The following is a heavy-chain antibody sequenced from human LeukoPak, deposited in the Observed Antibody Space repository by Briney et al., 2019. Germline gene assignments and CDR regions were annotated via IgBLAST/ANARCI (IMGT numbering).Heavy chain of an antibody. Sequence: PSETLSLTCTVSGGSLNGYYWSWIRQPPGKGLEWIGYISYTGDTNYNPSLKSRVTISLDTSKRQFSLRLSSVTPADMAVYYCARAAHFDSWGQGTLVTVSS. CDR3: ARAAHFDS. J-gene: IGHJ4*02. CDR1: GGSLNGYY. CDR2: ISYTGDT. V-gene: IGHV4-59*01.